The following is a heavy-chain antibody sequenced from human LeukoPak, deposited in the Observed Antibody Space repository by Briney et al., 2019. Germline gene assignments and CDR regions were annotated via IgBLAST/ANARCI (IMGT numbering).Heavy chain of an antibody. J-gene: IGHJ6*01. Sequence: RPSETLFLTCAVHGGSFSGYYWSWIRQPRGKGLEWIGEINHSGSTNYNPSLKSRVTISVDTSKNQFSLKLSSVPVADTAVYYCARGRFYDILTGYYSPYFYYGMDVWGQGTTVTVSS. D-gene: IGHD3-9*01. CDR3: ARGRFYDILTGYYSPYFYYGMDV. CDR1: GGSFSGYY. CDR2: INHSGST. V-gene: IGHV4-34*01.